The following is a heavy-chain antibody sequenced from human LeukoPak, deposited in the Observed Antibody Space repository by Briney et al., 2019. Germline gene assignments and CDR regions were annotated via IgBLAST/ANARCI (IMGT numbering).Heavy chain of an antibody. CDR2: ISNSGNTK. J-gene: IGHJ4*02. CDR1: GFTFSNYE. Sequence: GGSLRLSCAACGFTFSNYEMNWIRQAPGKGLEWISYISNSGNTKYYADSVKGRFSISRDNANNSVYLQMNNLRAEDTAVYYCAAVIDYWGQGTLVTVSS. V-gene: IGHV3-48*03. CDR3: AAVIDY.